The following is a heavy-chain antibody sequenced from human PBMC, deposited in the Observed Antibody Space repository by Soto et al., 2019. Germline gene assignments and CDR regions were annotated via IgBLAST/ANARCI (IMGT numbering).Heavy chain of an antibody. D-gene: IGHD2-8*01. Sequence: GGSLRLSCAASEFTFSNYAMSWVRQAPGKGLEWVSAISYGGGTTYYADSVKGRFTISRDNSKNTLYLQMNSLRAEDTALYYCAKGGCTNGICYKDYWGQGTLVTVSS. CDR3: AKGGCTNGICYKDY. CDR2: ISYGGGTT. V-gene: IGHV3-23*01. J-gene: IGHJ4*02. CDR1: EFTFSNYA.